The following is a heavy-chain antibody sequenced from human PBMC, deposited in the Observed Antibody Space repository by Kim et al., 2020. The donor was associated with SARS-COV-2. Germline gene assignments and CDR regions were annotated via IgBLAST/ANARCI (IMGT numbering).Heavy chain of an antibody. V-gene: IGHV3-30*04. Sequence: GGSLRLSCAASGFTFSSYAMHWVRQAPGEGLEWVAVISYDGSNKYYADSVKGRFTISRDNYKNTLYLQMNSLRAEDTAVYYCARDCLRLLTGYWGYYYYGMDVWGQGTTVTVSS. J-gene: IGHJ6*02. CDR1: GFTFSSYA. CDR2: ISYDGSNK. CDR3: ARDCLRLLTGYWGYYYYGMDV. D-gene: IGHD3-9*01.